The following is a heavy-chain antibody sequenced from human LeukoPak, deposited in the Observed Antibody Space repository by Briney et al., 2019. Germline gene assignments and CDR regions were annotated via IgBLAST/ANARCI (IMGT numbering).Heavy chain of an antibody. Sequence: ASVKVSCKASGYTFTGYYMHWVRQAAGQGLEWMGWINPNSGGTNYAQKFQGWVTMTRDTSISTAYMELSRLRSDDTAVYYCARDGDGDYGASQYGMDVWGQGTTVTVS. CDR2: INPNSGGT. V-gene: IGHV1-2*04. D-gene: IGHD4-17*01. CDR1: GYTFTGYY. CDR3: ARDGDGDYGASQYGMDV. J-gene: IGHJ6*02.